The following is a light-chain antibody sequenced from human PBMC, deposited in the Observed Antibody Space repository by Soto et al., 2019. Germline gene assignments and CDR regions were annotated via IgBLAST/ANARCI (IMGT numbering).Light chain of an antibody. CDR2: DAS. V-gene: IGKV1-33*01. CDR1: QDINIY. CDR3: QQYGNLPLT. Sequence: DIQMTQSPSSLSAFVGDRVTITCQASQDINIYLNWYLQKPGKPPKLLIYDASNLATGVPSNFSGSRSETDFTFTISSLQPEDVATYYCQQYGNLPLTFGGGTKVEI. J-gene: IGKJ4*01.